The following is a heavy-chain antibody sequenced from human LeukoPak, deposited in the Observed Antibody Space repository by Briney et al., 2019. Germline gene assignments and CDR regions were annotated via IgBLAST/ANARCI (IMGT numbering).Heavy chain of an antibody. CDR2: ISGSGGST. V-gene: IGHV3-23*01. Sequence: PGGSLRLSCAASGVTFSSYAMSWVRQAPGKGLEWVSAISGSGGSTYYADSVKGRFTISRDNSKNTLYLQMSSLRAEDTAVYYCVKGSASSRPYYFDSWGQGALVTVSS. D-gene: IGHD2-15*01. J-gene: IGHJ4*02. CDR1: GVTFSSYA. CDR3: VKGSASSRPYYFDS.